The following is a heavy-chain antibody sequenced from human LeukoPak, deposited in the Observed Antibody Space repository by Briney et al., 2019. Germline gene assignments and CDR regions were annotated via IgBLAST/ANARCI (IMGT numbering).Heavy chain of an antibody. J-gene: IGHJ4*02. CDR1: GGSVSSYY. V-gene: IGHV4-39*07. CDR3: ARGGPYSSSWYYYDSSGYYGFDY. D-gene: IGHD3-22*01. Sequence: SETLSLTCTVSGGSVSSYYWGWIRQPPGKGLEWIGSIYYSGSTYYNPSLKSRVTISVDTSKNQFSLKLSSVTAADTAVYYCARGGPYSSSWYYYDSSGYYGFDYWGQGTLVTVSS. CDR2: IYYSGST.